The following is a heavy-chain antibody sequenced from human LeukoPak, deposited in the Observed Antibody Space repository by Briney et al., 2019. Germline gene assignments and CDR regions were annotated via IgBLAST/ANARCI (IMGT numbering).Heavy chain of an antibody. J-gene: IGHJ3*02. CDR1: GGSISSGGYS. Sequence: SETLSLTCAVSGGSISSGGYSWSWIRQPPGKGLEWIGYIYHCGSTYYNPSLKSRVTISVDRSKNQFSLKLSSVTAADTAVYYCARIITIFGVVAPDAFDIWGQGTMVTVSS. D-gene: IGHD3-3*01. V-gene: IGHV4-30-2*01. CDR3: ARIITIFGVVAPDAFDI. CDR2: IYHCGST.